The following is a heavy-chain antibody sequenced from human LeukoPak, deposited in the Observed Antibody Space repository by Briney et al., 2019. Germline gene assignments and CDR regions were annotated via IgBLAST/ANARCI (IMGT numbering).Heavy chain of an antibody. V-gene: IGHV4-59*01. CDR1: GGSISSYY. CDR3: ARDGRSRYYGSGTNRDYYYGMDV. J-gene: IGHJ6*02. Sequence: SETLSLTCTVSGGSISSYYWSWIRQPPGKGLEWIGYIYYSGSTNYNPSLKSRVTISVDTSKNQFSLKLSSVTAADTAVYYCARDGRSRYYGSGTNRDYYYGMDVWGQGTTVTVSS. CDR2: IYYSGST. D-gene: IGHD3-10*01.